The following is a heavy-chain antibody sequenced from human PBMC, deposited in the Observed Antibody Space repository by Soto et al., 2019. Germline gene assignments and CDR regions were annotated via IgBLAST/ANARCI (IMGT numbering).Heavy chain of an antibody. CDR3: ARLSYDSSGYLCAFDI. CDR2: IYYSGST. V-gene: IGHV4-39*01. J-gene: IGHJ3*02. Sequence: QLQLQESGPGLVKPSETLSLTCTVSGGSISSSSYYWGWIRQPPGKGLEWIGSIYYSGSTYYNPSLKSRVTISVDTSKNQFSLKLSSVTAADTAVYYCARLSYDSSGYLCAFDIWGQGTMVTVSS. CDR1: GGSISSSSYY. D-gene: IGHD3-22*01.